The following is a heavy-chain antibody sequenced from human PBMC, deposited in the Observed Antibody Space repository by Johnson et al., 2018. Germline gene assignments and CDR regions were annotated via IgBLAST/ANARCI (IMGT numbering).Heavy chain of an antibody. CDR1: GFTFSNAW. Sequence: EVQLVESGGGLVKPGGSLRLSCAASGFTFSNAWMNWVRQAPGKGLEWVGRIKSKTDGGTTDYAAPVKGRFTISRDDSKNTRNLQMNSLKTEDTAVYYGTTERKTLTTGYPPLYYYYMDGWGKGTTVTVSS. J-gene: IGHJ6*03. D-gene: IGHD4-11*01. CDR3: TTERKTLTTGYPPLYYYYMDG. V-gene: IGHV3-15*07. CDR2: IKSKTDGGTT.